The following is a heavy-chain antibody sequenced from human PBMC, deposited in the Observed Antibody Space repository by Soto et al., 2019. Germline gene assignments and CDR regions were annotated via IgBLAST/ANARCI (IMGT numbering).Heavy chain of an antibody. V-gene: IGHV1-46*01. CDR2: INPSGGST. Sequence: ASVKVSCKASGYTFTSYYMHWVRQAPGQGLEWMGIINPSGGSTRYAQKFQGRVTMTRDTSTSTDYMELSSLRSEDTAVYYCAMVYYDVTRALQDFCGQGTTVTVSS. CDR3: AMVYYDVTRALQDF. D-gene: IGHD3-16*01. CDR1: GYTFTSYY. J-gene: IGHJ6*02.